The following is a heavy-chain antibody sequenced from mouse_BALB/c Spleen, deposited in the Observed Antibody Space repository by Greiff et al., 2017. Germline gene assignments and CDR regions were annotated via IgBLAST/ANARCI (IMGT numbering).Heavy chain of an antibody. V-gene: IGHV6-6*02. CDR3: TRYYGSRDWYFDV. Sequence: EVQRVESGGGLVQPGGSMKLSCVASGFTFSNYWMNWVRQSPEKGLEWVAEIRLKSNNYATHYAESVKGRFTISRDDSKSSVYLQMNNVRAEDTGIYYCTRYYGSRDWYFDVWGAGTTVTVSS. J-gene: IGHJ1*01. CDR2: IRLKSNNYAT. CDR1: GFTFSNYW. D-gene: IGHD1-1*01.